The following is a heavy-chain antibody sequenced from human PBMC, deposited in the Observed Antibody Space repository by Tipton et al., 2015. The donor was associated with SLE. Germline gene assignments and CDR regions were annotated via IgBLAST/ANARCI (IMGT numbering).Heavy chain of an antibody. D-gene: IGHD4-17*01. CDR1: GDSISSLYW. CDR3: ASKGYGDYVYYYFDY. CDR2: IYHSGST. Sequence: TLSLTCDVSGDSISSLYWWSWVRQSPGKGLEWIADIYHSGSTNYNPSLESRVTISVDKSSNQFSLKLTSVTAADTAVYYCASKGYGDYVYYYFDYWSQGTLVTVSS. V-gene: IGHV4-4*02. J-gene: IGHJ4*02.